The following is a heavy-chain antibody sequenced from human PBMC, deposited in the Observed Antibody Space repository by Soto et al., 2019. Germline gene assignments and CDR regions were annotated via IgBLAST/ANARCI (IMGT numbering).Heavy chain of an antibody. J-gene: IGHJ4*02. V-gene: IGHV3-23*01. CDR1: GFTFSSYA. CDR2: ISGSGGST. Sequence: PGGSLRLSCAASGFTFSSYAMIWVRQAPGKGLEWVSAISGSGGSTYYADSVKGRFTISRDNSKNTLYLQMNSLRAEDTAVYYWAKVRGPYEDFGVVTNFDYGGKETLVPVSS. CDR3: AKVRGPYEDFGVVTNFDY. D-gene: IGHD3-3*01.